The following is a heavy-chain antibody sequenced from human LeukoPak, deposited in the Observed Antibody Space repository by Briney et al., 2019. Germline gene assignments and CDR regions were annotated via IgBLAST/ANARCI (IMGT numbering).Heavy chain of an antibody. CDR1: GFTFDDYA. J-gene: IGHJ4*02. V-gene: IGHV3-9*01. CDR2: ITWNSGTI. D-gene: IGHD6-19*01. CDR3: ARGRGIAVAAIDY. Sequence: GGSLRLSCAASGFTFDDYAMHWVRQAPGKGLEWVSHITWNSGTIGYADSVKGRFTISRDNAKNSLYLQMNSLRAEDTAVYYCARGRGIAVAAIDYWGQGTLVTVSS.